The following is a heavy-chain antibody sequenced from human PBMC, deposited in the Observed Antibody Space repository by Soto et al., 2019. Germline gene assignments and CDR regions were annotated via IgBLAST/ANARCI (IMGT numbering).Heavy chain of an antibody. CDR2: IFSSDEK. V-gene: IGHV2-26*01. CDR3: ARIICDWGRWHFDY. Sequence: QVTLKESGPALVKPTETLTLTCTVSGFSLSDARMGVTWIRQPPGKALEWLAHIFSSDEKSYRTSLRSSLTISKHTSKSQVVLTMINLDPVDTATYYCARIICDWGRWHFDYWGEGALVTVSS. D-gene: IGHD7-27*01. J-gene: IGHJ4*02. CDR1: GFSLSDARMG.